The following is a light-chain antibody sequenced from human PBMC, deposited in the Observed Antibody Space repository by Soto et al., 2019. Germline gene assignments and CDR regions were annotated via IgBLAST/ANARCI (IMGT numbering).Light chain of an antibody. J-gene: IGLJ1*01. Sequence: QSALIQPRSVSGSPGKSVTISCTGTSSDVGVYQYVSWYRQLPGKAPKLMIYDVITRPSGVPDRFSGSKSGNTASLTISGLQAEDEADYYCCSSAGDYTFVFGTGTKVTVL. CDR2: DVI. V-gene: IGLV2-11*01. CDR1: SSDVGVYQY. CDR3: CSSAGDYTFV.